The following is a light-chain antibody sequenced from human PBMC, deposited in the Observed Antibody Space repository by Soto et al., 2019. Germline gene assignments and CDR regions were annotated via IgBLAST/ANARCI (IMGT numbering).Light chain of an antibody. V-gene: IGKV3-15*01. CDR2: GAS. CDR1: QSVSSN. Sequence: EIVMTQSPATLSVSPGERATLSCRASQSVSSNLAWYQQKPGQAPRLLIYGASTRATGIPARFSGSGSGTEFTLTSGSLQSEDFAVYYCQQYNNWPPRAWTFGQGTKVEIK. CDR3: QQYNNWPPRAWT. J-gene: IGKJ1*01.